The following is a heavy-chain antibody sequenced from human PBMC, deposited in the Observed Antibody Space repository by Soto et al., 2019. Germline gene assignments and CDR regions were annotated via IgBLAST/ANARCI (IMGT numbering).Heavy chain of an antibody. V-gene: IGHV1-69*02. Sequence: QVQLVQSGAEVKKPGSSVKVSCKASGGTFSSYTISWVRQAPGQGLEWMGRIIPILDITNYAQKFQGRVTITADKSTSTAYMDLSSLRSEDTAVYYCASGASSAAGYWGQGTLVTVSS. CDR1: GGTFSSYT. CDR2: IIPILDIT. D-gene: IGHD6-13*01. CDR3: ASGASSAAGY. J-gene: IGHJ4*02.